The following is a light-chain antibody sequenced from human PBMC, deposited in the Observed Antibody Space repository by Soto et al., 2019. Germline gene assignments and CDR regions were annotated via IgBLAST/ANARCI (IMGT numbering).Light chain of an antibody. V-gene: IGKV3-15*01. CDR2: GAS. CDR1: QSVSDT. J-gene: IGKJ3*01. CDR3: HQYNSWPRGT. Sequence: EIVMTQSPGTLSVSPGERATLSCRASQSVSDTLVWYQQKPGQSPRLLIYGASTRATGIPARFSGGGSGTEFTLTISSLQSEDFAVYYCHQYNSWPRGTFGPGTKVEIK.